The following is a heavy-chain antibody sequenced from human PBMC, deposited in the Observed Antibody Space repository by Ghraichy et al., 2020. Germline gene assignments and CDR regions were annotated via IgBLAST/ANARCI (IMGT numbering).Heavy chain of an antibody. J-gene: IGHJ3*02. D-gene: IGHD3-22*01. CDR3: ARDHVSFKGGYARAADAFDI. V-gene: IGHV1-69*13. CDR2: IIPIFGTA. CDR1: GGTFSSYA. Sequence: SVKVSCKASGGTFSSYAISWVRQAPGQGLEWMGGIIPIFGTANYAQKFQGRVTITAEESTSTAYMELSSMRSEDTAVYYCARDHVSFKGGYARAADAFDIWGQGTMVTVSS.